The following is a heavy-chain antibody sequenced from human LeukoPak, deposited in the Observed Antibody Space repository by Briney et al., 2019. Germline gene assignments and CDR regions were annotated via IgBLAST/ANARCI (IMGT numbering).Heavy chain of an antibody. D-gene: IGHD4-11*01. Sequence: LETLSLTCTVSGGSISSYYWSWIRQPAGKGLEWIGRIYTSGSTNYNPSLKSRVTISVDKSKNQFSLKLSSVTAADTAVYYCARGPDYRNLVDYWGQGTLVTVSS. J-gene: IGHJ4*02. CDR2: IYTSGST. CDR1: GGSISSYY. V-gene: IGHV4-4*07. CDR3: ARGPDYRNLVDY.